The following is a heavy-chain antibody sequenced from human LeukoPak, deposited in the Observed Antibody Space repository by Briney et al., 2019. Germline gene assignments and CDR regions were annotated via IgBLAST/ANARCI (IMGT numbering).Heavy chain of an antibody. Sequence: GGSLTLSCAAPGFTLSSYEMNWVRQAQGQGRGWVSHISTGGSTLYADSVKSRFSISRDDAKSSLLLQMNSLRAEDTAVYYCVRDSELAGDRSEYWGQGTLVTVSS. CDR3: VRDSELAGDRSEY. CDR2: ISTGGST. V-gene: IGHV3-48*03. CDR1: GFTLSSYE. D-gene: IGHD1-7*01. J-gene: IGHJ4*02.